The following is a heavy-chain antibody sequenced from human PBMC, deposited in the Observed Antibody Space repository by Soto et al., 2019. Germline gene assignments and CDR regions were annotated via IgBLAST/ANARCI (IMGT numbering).Heavy chain of an antibody. V-gene: IGHV3-23*01. CDR2: ISGSGGST. D-gene: IGHD3-10*01. J-gene: IGHJ4*02. CDR1: GFTFSSYA. CDR3: AKDGLYYYGSGFFDY. Sequence: GGSLRLSCAASGFTFSSYAMSWVRQAPGKGLEWVSAISGSGGSTYYADSVKGRFTVSRDNSKNTLYLQMNSLRAEDTAVYYCAKDGLYYYGSGFFDYWGQGTLVTVSS.